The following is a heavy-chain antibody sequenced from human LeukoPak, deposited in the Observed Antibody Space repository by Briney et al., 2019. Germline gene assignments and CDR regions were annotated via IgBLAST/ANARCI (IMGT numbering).Heavy chain of an antibody. CDR3: ATADTYSSGWYSPYYYYYMDV. J-gene: IGHJ6*03. CDR1: GGTFSSYA. CDR2: IIPIFGTA. Sequence: GASVKVSCKASGGTFSSYAISWVRQAPGQGLEWMGGIIPIFGTANYAQKFQGRVTITADESTSTAYMELSSLRSEDTAVYYCATADTYSSGWYSPYYYYYMDVWGKGTTVTISS. D-gene: IGHD6-19*01. V-gene: IGHV1-69*13.